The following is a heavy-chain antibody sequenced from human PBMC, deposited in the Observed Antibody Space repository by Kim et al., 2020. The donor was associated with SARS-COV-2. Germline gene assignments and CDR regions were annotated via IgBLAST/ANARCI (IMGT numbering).Heavy chain of an antibody. J-gene: IGHJ5*02. D-gene: IGHD3-9*01. CDR3: ARVSRIDYDILTGYYPIGGFDP. Sequence: SETLSLTFAVYGGSFSGYYWSWIRQPPGKGLEWIGEINHSGSTNYNPSLKSRVTISVDTSKNQFSLKLSSVTAADTAVYYCARVSRIDYDILTGYYPIGGFDPWGQGTLVTVSS. V-gene: IGHV4-34*01. CDR1: GGSFSGYY. CDR2: INHSGST.